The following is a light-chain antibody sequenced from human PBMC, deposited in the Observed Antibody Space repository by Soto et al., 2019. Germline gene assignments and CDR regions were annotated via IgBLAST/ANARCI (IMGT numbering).Light chain of an antibody. Sequence: DILLTQSPSTLSASAGDRVTITFRASQSISNWLAWYQQKPGKAPKLLIYEASSLQSGVPSRFSGSGSGIEFTLTISSLQPGDFATYYCQQSQTYPYTFGQGTKLEIK. V-gene: IGKV1-5*03. CDR2: EAS. J-gene: IGKJ2*01. CDR1: QSISNW. CDR3: QQSQTYPYT.